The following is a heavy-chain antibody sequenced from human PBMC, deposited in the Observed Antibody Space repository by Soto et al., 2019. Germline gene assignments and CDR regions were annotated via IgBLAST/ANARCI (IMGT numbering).Heavy chain of an antibody. CDR2: INAGNGNT. D-gene: IGHD3-9*01. CDR3: ARQYYDILTGYYWPFDY. V-gene: IGHV1-3*01. CDR1: GYTFTSYA. J-gene: IGHJ4*02. Sequence: ASVKVSCKASGYTFTSYAMHWVRQAPGQRLKWMGWINAGNGNTKYSQKFQGRVTITRDTSASTAYMELSSLRSEDTAVYYCARQYYDILTGYYWPFDYWGQGTLVTVSS.